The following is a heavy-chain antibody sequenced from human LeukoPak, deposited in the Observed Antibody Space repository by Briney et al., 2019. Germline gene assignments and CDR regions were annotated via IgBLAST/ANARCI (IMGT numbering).Heavy chain of an antibody. D-gene: IGHD4-17*01. J-gene: IGHJ4*02. CDR3: AKDRRNYGTHLDY. V-gene: IGHV3-48*01. Sequence: GGSLRLSCAASGFTFSSYSMNWVRQAPGKGLEWISYISGSSRAIYYADSVKGRFTISRDNAKNSLYLQINSLRAEDTAVYYCAKDRRNYGTHLDYWGQGALVTVSS. CDR1: GFTFSSYS. CDR2: ISGSSRAI.